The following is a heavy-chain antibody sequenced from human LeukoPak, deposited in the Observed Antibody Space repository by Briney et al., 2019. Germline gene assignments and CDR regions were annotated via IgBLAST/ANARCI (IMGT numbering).Heavy chain of an antibody. CDR3: ARELLVTGTGVGDY. Sequence: GGSLRLSCAASGFTLNNYEMNWVRQAPGKGLEWISYISNSAIYYADSVKGRFTLSRDNAKNSLYLQMNSLRAEDTAVYYCARELLVTGTGVGDYWGQGTLVTVSS. CDR1: GFTLNNYE. J-gene: IGHJ4*02. D-gene: IGHD6-19*01. V-gene: IGHV3-48*03. CDR2: ISNSAI.